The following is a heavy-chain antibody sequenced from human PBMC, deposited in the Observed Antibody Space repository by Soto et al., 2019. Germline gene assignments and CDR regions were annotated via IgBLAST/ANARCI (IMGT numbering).Heavy chain of an antibody. CDR3: AKGYRILDY. V-gene: IGHV3-30*18. CDR2: ISYDGSNK. CDR1: GFTFSSYG. Sequence: QVQLVESGGGVVQPGRSLRLSCAASGFTFSSYGMHWVRQAPGKGLEWVAVISYDGSNKYYADSVKGRFTISRDNSKSTLYLQMNSLRAEDTAVYYCAKGYRILDYWGQGTLVTVSS. D-gene: IGHD3-16*02. J-gene: IGHJ4*02.